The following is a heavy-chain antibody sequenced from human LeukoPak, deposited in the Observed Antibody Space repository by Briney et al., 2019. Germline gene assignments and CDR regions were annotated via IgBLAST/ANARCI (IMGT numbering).Heavy chain of an antibody. V-gene: IGHV4-38-2*01. D-gene: IGHD2-15*01. CDR3: ARRKLLGYCNGASCRAYFDY. CDR1: GYSISSGYY. CDR2: IYHSGST. Sequence: SETLSLTCAVSGYSISSGYYWGWIRQPPGRGLEWIASIYHSGSTYYNPSLKSRVTISVDTSKNQFSLKVTSVTAADTAVYYCARRKLLGYCNGASCRAYFDYWGQGTLVTVSS. J-gene: IGHJ4*02.